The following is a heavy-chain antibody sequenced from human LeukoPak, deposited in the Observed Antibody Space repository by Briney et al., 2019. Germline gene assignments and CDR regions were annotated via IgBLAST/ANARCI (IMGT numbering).Heavy chain of an antibody. CDR2: IIPIFGTA. D-gene: IGHD3-22*01. J-gene: IGHJ4*02. Sequence: SVKASCKASGGTFSSYAISWVRQAPGQGLEWMGGIIPIFGTANYAQKFQGRVTITTDESTSTAYMELSSLRSEDTAVYYCARVADSSGYPIDYWGQGTLVTVSS. V-gene: IGHV1-69*05. CDR1: GGTFSSYA. CDR3: ARVADSSGYPIDY.